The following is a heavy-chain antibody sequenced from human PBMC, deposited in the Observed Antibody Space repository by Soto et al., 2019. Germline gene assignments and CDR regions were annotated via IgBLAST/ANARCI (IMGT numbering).Heavy chain of an antibody. CDR3: SRSRDYFGSVSFDYAMDV. J-gene: IGHJ6*02. V-gene: IGHV1-45*02. D-gene: IGHD3-10*01. CDR2: ITPFNGNT. Sequence: SVKVSCKASGYTFTTYYMHWVRQAPGQALEWMGRITPFNGNTKYAQKFQDRVTITLDRSMSTAYMELSSLRSEDTAMYFCSRSRDYFGSVSFDYAMDVWGQGTTVTVSS. CDR1: GYTFTTYY.